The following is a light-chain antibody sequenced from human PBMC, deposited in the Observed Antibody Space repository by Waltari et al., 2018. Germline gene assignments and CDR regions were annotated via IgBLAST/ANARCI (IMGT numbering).Light chain of an antibody. Sequence: DIVMTQSPDSLAVSLGERATIHCKSSQRVLYSSNNKNYLAWYQQKPGQPPKLIIYWASTRESGVPDRFSGSGSGTDFTLTISSLQAEDVAVYYCQQHYGTPRTFGQGTKLEIK. CDR3: QQHYGTPRT. J-gene: IGKJ2*01. CDR1: QRVLYSSNNKNY. V-gene: IGKV4-1*01. CDR2: WAS.